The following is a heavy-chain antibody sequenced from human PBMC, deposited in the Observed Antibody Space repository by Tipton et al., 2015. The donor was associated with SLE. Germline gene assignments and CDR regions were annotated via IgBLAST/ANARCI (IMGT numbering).Heavy chain of an antibody. V-gene: IGHV1-2*02. CDR1: GYTLRGFY. J-gene: IGHJ5*02. D-gene: IGHD2-15*01. CDR2: INPKSGDT. Sequence: QLVQSGAEVKKPGASVKVSCRASGYTLRGFYLHWVRQVPGQGLEWMGWINPKSGDTKNEQKLRGRVTMTRDTSISTAYMELSRLRFDDTAVYYCARESGLMVVAAIGWLDPWGQGTLVTVSS. CDR3: ARESGLMVVAAIGWLDP.